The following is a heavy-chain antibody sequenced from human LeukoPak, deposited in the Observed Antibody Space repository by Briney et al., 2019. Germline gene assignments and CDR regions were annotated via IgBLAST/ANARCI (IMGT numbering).Heavy chain of an antibody. J-gene: IGHJ6*02. CDR2: ISYDGSNK. Sequence: GGSLRLSCAASGFTFSSYGMHWVRQAPGKGLEWVAVISYDGSNKYYADSVKGRFTISRDNAKNSLDLQMNSLRAEDTAVYFCAGGKSHYYGMDVWGQGTTVTVSS. D-gene: IGHD3-16*01. CDR1: GFTFSSYG. CDR3: AGGKSHYYGMDV. V-gene: IGHV3-30*03.